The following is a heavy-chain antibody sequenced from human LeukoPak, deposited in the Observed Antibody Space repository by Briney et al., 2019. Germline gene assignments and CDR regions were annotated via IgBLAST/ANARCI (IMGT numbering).Heavy chain of an antibody. Sequence: PGGSLRLSCAASGFTFSSYGMHWVRQAPGKGLEWVAFIRYDGSNKYYADSVKGRFTISGDNSKNTLYLQMNSLRAEDTAVYYCAKASRLRLGELSLLGYWGQGTLVTVSS. V-gene: IGHV3-30*02. CDR3: AKASRLRLGELSLLGY. D-gene: IGHD3-16*02. J-gene: IGHJ4*02. CDR1: GFTFSSYG. CDR2: IRYDGSNK.